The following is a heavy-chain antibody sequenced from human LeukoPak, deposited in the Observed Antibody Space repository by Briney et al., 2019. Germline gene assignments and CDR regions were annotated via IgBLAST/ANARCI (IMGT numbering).Heavy chain of an antibody. CDR1: GGSISSYY. V-gene: IGHV4-59*08. Sequence: SETLSLTCTVSGGSISSYYWSWIRQPPGKGLEWIGFIYYSGSTNYNPSLKSRVTISVDTSKNQFSLKLTSVTAADKAVYYCARHTGVQLWNPNWFDPWGQGTLVTVSS. J-gene: IGHJ5*02. CDR2: IYYSGST. D-gene: IGHD5-18*01. CDR3: ARHTGVQLWNPNWFDP.